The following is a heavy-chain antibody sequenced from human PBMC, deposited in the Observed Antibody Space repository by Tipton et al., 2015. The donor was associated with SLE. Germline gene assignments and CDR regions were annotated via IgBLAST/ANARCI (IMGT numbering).Heavy chain of an antibody. CDR3: VRRRYSSSSRPYWYFDL. D-gene: IGHD6-6*01. CDR1: GGSISSYY. CDR2: IYYSGST. Sequence: TLSLTCTVSGGSISSYYWSWIRQPPGKGLEWIGYIYYSGSTNYNPSLKSRVTISVDTSKNQFSLKLSSVTAADTAVYYCVRRRYSSSSRPYWYFDLWGRGNLVTVSS. J-gene: IGHJ2*01. V-gene: IGHV4-59*08.